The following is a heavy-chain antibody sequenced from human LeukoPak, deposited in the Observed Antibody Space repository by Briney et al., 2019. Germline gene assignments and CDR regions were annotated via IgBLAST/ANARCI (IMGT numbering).Heavy chain of an antibody. V-gene: IGHV4-31*03. CDR2: IYYSGST. D-gene: IGHD5-24*01. J-gene: IGHJ4*02. CDR3: ARTIRAPAHFDY. CDR1: GGSISRGGYH. Sequence: SETESVLCTVSGGSISRGGYHWSRIRQQPGKGLEWIGYIYYSGSTYYNPSLKSRVTISVDTSKNQFTLKLSSVTAADTAVYYCARTIRAPAHFDYWGQGTLVTVSS.